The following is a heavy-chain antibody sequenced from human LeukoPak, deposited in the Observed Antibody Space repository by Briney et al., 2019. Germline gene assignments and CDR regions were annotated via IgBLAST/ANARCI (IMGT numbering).Heavy chain of an antibody. D-gene: IGHD2-2*01. V-gene: IGHV4-39*07. CDR3: ARTTEGYCSSTRCYGFSYYYYMDV. Sequence: PSETLSLTCTVSGGSISSSSYYWGWIRQPPGKGLEWIGSIYYSGSTHYNPSLKSRVTISVDMSKNQFSLKLSSVTAADTAVYYCARTTEGYCSSTRCYGFSYYYYMDVWGKGTTVTISS. CDR2: IYYSGST. J-gene: IGHJ6*03. CDR1: GGSISSSSYY.